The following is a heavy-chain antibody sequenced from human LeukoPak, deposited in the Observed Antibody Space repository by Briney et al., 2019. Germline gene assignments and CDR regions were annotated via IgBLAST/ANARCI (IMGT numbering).Heavy chain of an antibody. Sequence: PGGSLRLSCAASGFTFSSYEMNWVRQAPGKGLQWVSYVSFGSSYISYADSLKGRFTISRDDAKSSVYLEMTSLRTDDTAVYYCARASTEYAVTDGFDTWGPGTLVTVSS. CDR3: ARASTEYAVTDGFDT. J-gene: IGHJ5*02. CDR1: GFTFSSYE. V-gene: IGHV3-21*06. D-gene: IGHD4-17*01. CDR2: VSFGSSYI.